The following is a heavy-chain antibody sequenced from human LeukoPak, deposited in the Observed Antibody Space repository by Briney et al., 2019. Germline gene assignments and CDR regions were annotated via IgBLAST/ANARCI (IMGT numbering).Heavy chain of an antibody. Sequence: SVKVSCKASGYTFTSYGISWVRQAPGQGLEWMGWISAYNGNTNYAQKLQGRDTMTTDTSTSTAYMELRSLRSDDTAVYYCARGGYCSSTSCYRDAFDIWGQGTMVTVSS. CDR3: ARGGYCSSTSCYRDAFDI. V-gene: IGHV1-18*01. D-gene: IGHD2-2*01. J-gene: IGHJ3*02. CDR2: ISAYNGNT. CDR1: GYTFTSYG.